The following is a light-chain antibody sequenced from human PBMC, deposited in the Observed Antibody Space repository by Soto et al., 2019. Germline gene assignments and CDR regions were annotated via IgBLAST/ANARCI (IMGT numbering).Light chain of an antibody. J-gene: IGKJ2*01. Sequence: EIVMTQSPATLSVSPGERATLSCRASQTISNNLAWYQQKPGQAPRLLIYGASTRATGIPARFSDSWSGTEFTLTISSLQSEDFAVYHCQQYNNWPPGHTFGQGTKLEI. CDR1: QTISNN. CDR2: GAS. CDR3: QQYNNWPPGHT. V-gene: IGKV3-15*01.